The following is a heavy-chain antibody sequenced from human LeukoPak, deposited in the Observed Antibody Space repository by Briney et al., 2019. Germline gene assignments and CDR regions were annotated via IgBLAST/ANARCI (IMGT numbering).Heavy chain of an antibody. CDR2: INPNSGGT. D-gene: IGHD6-6*01. V-gene: IGHV1-2*02. CDR3: ARDLGDIAARLNYYYYYMDV. CDR1: GYTFTGYY. Sequence: ASVKVSCKASGYTFTGYYMHWVRQAPGQGLEWMGWINPNSGGTNYAQKFQGRVTMTRDTSISTAYMELSRLRSDDTAVYYCARDLGDIAARLNYYYYYMDVWGKGTTVTVSS. J-gene: IGHJ6*03.